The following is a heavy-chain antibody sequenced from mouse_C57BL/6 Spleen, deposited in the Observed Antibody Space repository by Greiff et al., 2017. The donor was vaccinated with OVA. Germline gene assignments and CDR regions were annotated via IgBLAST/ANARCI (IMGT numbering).Heavy chain of an antibody. CDR2: ISGGGGNT. V-gene: IGHV5-9*01. D-gene: IGHD2-4*01. CDR3: ARPDYGVFAY. CDR1: GFTFSSYT. J-gene: IGHJ3*01. Sequence: EVQRVESGGGLVKPGGSLKLSCAASGFTFSSYTMSWVRQTPEKRLEWVATISGGGGNTYYPDSVKGRFTISRDNAKNTLYLQMSSLRSEDTALYYCARPDYGVFAYWGQGTLVTVSA.